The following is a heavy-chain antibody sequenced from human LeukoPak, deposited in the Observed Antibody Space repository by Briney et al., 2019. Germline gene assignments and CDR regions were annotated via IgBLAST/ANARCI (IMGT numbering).Heavy chain of an antibody. V-gene: IGHV4-4*02. CDR2: IYHSGST. CDR1: GGSDGSISSSNF. CDR3: ARHLEGVDYGSYYFDY. J-gene: IGHJ4*02. D-gene: IGHD4-17*01. Sequence: PSETLSLTGAVSGGSDGSISSSNFWSWVRQPPGKGLEWIGEIYHSGSTNYNPSLKSRVTISVDKSKNQFSLKLSSVTAADTAVYYCARHLEGVDYGSYYFDYWGQGTLVTVSS.